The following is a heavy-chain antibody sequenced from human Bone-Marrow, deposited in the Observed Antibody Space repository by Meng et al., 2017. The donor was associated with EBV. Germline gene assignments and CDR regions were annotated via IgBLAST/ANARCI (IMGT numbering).Heavy chain of an antibody. Sequence: SPVWVHPSVTWPFLCVLPGGSICGSNWWSWVRQPTGKGLEWIGEIYHSGSTNYNPSLKSRVTISVDKSKNQFSLKLSSVTAADTAVYYCASLPDYGGNSGDYWGQGTLVTVSS. J-gene: IGHJ4*02. CDR2: IYHSGST. D-gene: IGHD4-23*01. CDR3: ASLPDYGGNSGDY. V-gene: IGHV4-4*02. CDR1: GGSICGSNW.